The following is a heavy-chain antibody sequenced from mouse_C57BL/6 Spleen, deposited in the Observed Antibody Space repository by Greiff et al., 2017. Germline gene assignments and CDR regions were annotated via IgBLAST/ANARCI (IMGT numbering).Heavy chain of an antibody. J-gene: IGHJ2*01. V-gene: IGHV1-82*01. CDR1: GYAFSSSW. CDR3: ARRFYYYGSSYYFDY. Sequence: VKLQESGPELVKPGASVKISCKASGYAFSSSWMNWVKQRPGKGLEWIGRIYPGDGDTNYNGKFKGKATLTADKSSSTAYMQLSSLTSEDSAVYFCARRFYYYGSSYYFDYWGQGTTLTVSS. CDR2: IYPGDGDT. D-gene: IGHD1-1*01.